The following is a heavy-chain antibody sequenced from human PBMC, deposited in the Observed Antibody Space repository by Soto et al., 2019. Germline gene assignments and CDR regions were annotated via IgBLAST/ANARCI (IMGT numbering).Heavy chain of an antibody. CDR2: LHHSGDT. CDR1: GASIGSGSYS. Sequence: QLQLQESGSGLVRPSQTLFLTCTVSGASIGSGSYSWNWIRQPPGKGLEWIGYLHHSGDTYFNPSLRRRVSISVDRSNNQFSLKLISVTAADTAVYYCARFPLWFGELDYWGQGALVTVSS. CDR3: ARFPLWFGELDY. D-gene: IGHD3-10*01. V-gene: IGHV4-30-2*01. J-gene: IGHJ4*02.